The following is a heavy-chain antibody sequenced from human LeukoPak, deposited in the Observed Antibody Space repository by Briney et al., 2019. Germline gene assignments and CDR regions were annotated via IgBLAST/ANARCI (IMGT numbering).Heavy chain of an antibody. CDR2: IYHSGST. D-gene: IGHD6-13*01. V-gene: IGHV4-38-2*02. CDR3: ARDSTRWYY. CDR1: GYSISSGYY. Sequence: SETLSLTCTVSGYSISSGYYWGWIRQPPGKGLEWIGSIYHSGSTYYNPSLKSRVTISVDTSKNQFSLKLSSVTAADTAVYYCARDSTRWYYWGQGTLVTVSS. J-gene: IGHJ4*02.